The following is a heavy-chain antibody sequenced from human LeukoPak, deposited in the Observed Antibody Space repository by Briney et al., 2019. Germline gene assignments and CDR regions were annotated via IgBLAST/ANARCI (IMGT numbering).Heavy chain of an antibody. CDR3: ARDQGFDAFDI. CDR2: IKQDGSEK. Sequence: GGSLRLSCAVSGFTFSSYWMSWVRQAPGKGLEWVANIKQDGSEKYYVDSVKGRFTISRDNAKNSLYLQMNSLRAEDTAVYYCARDQGFDAFDIWGQGTMVTVSS. V-gene: IGHV3-7*01. J-gene: IGHJ3*02. CDR1: GFTFSSYW.